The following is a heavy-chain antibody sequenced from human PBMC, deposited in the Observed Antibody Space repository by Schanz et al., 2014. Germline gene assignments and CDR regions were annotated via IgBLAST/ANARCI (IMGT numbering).Heavy chain of an antibody. J-gene: IGHJ4*02. V-gene: IGHV4-31*03. CDR3: AKQIHYDILTVTRN. D-gene: IGHD3-9*01. Sequence: QVQLQESGPGLVKPSQTLSLTCSVSGGSISSGSYYWSWIRQHPGKGLEWIGFISYSGSTYYNPSLKSRVTISVDTSKSQFSLKLSSVTAADTAVYYCAKQIHYDILTVTRNWGQGTLVTVSS. CDR2: ISYSGST. CDR1: GGSISSGSYY.